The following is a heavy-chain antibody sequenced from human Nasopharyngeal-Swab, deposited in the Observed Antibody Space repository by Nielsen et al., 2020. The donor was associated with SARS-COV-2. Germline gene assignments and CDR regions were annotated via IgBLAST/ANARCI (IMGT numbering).Heavy chain of an antibody. V-gene: IGHV4-38-2*02. CDR1: GYSISSGYY. Sequence: SETLSLTCTVSGYSISSGYYWGCIRQPPGKGLEWIGSIYHSGSTYYNPSLKSRVTISVDTSKNQFSLKLSSVTAADTAVYYCAREGTGDVYYYYDMDVWGKGTTVIVFS. CDR3: AREGTGDVYYYYDMDV. D-gene: IGHD7-27*01. J-gene: IGHJ6*03. CDR2: IYHSGST.